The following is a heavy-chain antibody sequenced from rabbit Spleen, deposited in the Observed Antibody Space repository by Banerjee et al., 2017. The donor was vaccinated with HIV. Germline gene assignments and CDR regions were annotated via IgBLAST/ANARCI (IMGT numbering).Heavy chain of an antibody. V-gene: IGHV1S45*01. CDR2: IGAGSGGTT. CDR1: GFSFSNKAV. Sequence: QEQLVESGGGLVKPEGSLKLSCTASGFSFSNKAVMCWVRQAPGKGLEWIACIGAGSGGTTYYANWAKGRFTISRENTQNTVSLQMNSLTAADTATYFCVREVAARFNLWGPGTLVTVS. CDR3: VREVAARFNL. D-gene: IGHD4-1*01. J-gene: IGHJ4*01.